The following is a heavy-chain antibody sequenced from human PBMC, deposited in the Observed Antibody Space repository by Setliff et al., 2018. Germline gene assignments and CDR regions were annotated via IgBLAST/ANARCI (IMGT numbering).Heavy chain of an antibody. Sequence: GGSLRLSCAASGFTFSGYWMSWVRQAPGKGLEWVANIREDGSEKHDVDSVKGRFSISRDNAKKSLYLQMNSLRVDDTAVYYCARAQGYDSGTYWGVDYYYYMDVWGKGTTVTVSS. CDR3: ARAQGYDSGTYWGVDYYYYMDV. CDR1: GFTFSGYW. J-gene: IGHJ6*03. D-gene: IGHD3-10*01. CDR2: IREDGSEK. V-gene: IGHV3-7*03.